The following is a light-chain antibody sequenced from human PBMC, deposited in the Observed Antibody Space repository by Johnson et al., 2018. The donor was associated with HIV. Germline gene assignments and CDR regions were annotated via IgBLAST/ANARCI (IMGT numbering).Light chain of an antibody. J-gene: IGLJ1*01. CDR3: GTWDSSLSSGRYV. V-gene: IGLV1-51*01. CDR2: DNN. Sequence: QSVLTQAPSVSAAQGQKVTISCSGSSSNIGNNYVSWYQQLPGTAPKLLIYDNNKRPSGIPDRFSGSKSGTSATLGITGLQTGDEADYYCGTWDSSLSSGRYVFGTGTKVTVL. CDR1: SSNIGNNY.